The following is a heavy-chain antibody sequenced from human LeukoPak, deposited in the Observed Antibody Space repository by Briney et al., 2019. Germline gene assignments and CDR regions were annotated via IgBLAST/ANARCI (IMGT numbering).Heavy chain of an antibody. CDR3: ASARNVLLWFGELSSPPFDY. V-gene: IGHV4-34*01. J-gene: IGHJ4*02. CDR1: GGSFSGYY. CDR2: INDSGST. D-gene: IGHD3-10*01. Sequence: SETLSLTCAVYGGSFSGYYWSWVRQPPGKGVEWVGEINDSGSTNYNPSLKRRVTISVDTSKNQFSLKLSSVSPADTAVYYCASARNVLLWFGELSSPPFDYWGQGTLVTVSS.